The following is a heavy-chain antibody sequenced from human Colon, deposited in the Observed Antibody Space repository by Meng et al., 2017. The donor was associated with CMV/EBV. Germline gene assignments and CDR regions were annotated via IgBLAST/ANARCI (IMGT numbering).Heavy chain of an antibody. Sequence: VSLSDYYWSLIRQSPGEGLEWIGEISHSGSTNDNPSLKSRVTMSIDTSKKQISLKLTSVTAADTAVYYCASRGALVRGILITTFDSWGQGTLVTVSS. V-gene: IGHV4-34*01. CDR3: ASRGALVRGILITTFDS. J-gene: IGHJ4*02. D-gene: IGHD3-10*01. CDR1: VSLSDYY. CDR2: ISHSGST.